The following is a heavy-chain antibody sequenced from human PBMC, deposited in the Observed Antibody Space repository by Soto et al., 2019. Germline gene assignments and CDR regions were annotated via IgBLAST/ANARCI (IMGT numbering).Heavy chain of an antibody. D-gene: IGHD2-21*01. V-gene: IGHV4-4*02. CDR1: GDSISSTHW. CDR2: VYHSGST. CDR3: ATLPLRIVVTVLPIPT. Sequence: QVYLHQSGPGLVKPSGTLSLTCAVSGDSISSTHWWTWVRQTPGKGLEWIGEVYHSGSTSYNPSPQSRVTISVDKSNNEFSLKLPSVTAADTAVYYCATLPLRIVVTVLPIPTWGQGTLVSVSS. J-gene: IGHJ4*02.